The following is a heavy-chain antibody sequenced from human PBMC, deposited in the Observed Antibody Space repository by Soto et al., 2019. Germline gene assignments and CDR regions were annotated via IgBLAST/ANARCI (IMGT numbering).Heavy chain of an antibody. J-gene: IGHJ6*02. D-gene: IGHD3-3*01. CDR1: GFTFSSYA. V-gene: IGHV3-30-3*01. CDR2: ISYDGSNK. Sequence: GGSLRLSCAASGFTFSSYAMHWVRQAPGKGLEWVAVISYDGSNKYYADSVKGRFTISRDNSKNTLYLQMNSLRAEDTAVYYCAREFGFLEWLFRYLDYYYGMDVWGQGTTVTVSS. CDR3: AREFGFLEWLFRYLDYYYGMDV.